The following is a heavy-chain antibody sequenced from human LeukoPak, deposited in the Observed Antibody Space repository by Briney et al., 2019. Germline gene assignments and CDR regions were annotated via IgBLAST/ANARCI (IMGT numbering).Heavy chain of an antibody. Sequence: GGSLRLSCAASGFTFSSYGMHWVRQAPGKGLEWVAVIWYDGSNKYYADSVKGRFTISRDNSKNTLYLQMNSLRAEDTAVYYCARGYYDSSYCYYYGMDVWGQGTTVTVSS. D-gene: IGHD3-22*01. CDR3: ARGYYDSSYCYYYGMDV. J-gene: IGHJ6*02. CDR2: IWYDGSNK. V-gene: IGHV3-33*01. CDR1: GFTFSSYG.